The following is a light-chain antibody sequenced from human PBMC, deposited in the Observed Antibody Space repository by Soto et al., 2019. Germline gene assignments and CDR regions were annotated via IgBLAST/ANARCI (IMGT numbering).Light chain of an antibody. CDR3: QQYRRSPRT. CDR2: AAS. J-gene: IGKJ1*01. Sequence: EIVLTQSPGTLSLSPGERATLSSRASESISSTFLAWYQQRPGQAPRLLIFAASSRATGIPDRFGGSGSGTDFTLTISRLEPGDFAVYYCQQYRRSPRTFGQGPTVEIK. V-gene: IGKV3-20*01. CDR1: ESISSTF.